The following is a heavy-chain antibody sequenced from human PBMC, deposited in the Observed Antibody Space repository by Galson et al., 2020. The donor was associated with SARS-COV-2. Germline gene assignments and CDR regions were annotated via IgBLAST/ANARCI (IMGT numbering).Heavy chain of an antibody. Sequence: SETLSLTCTVSGGSISSYYWSWIRQPPGKGLEWIGYIYYSGSTNYNPSLKSRVTISVDTSKNQFSLKLSSVTAVDTAVYYCARLYYDSSGTNWFDPWGQGTLVTVSS. J-gene: IGHJ5*02. CDR2: IYYSGST. V-gene: IGHV4-59*13. CDR3: ARLYYDSSGTNWFDP. D-gene: IGHD3-22*01. CDR1: GGSISSYY.